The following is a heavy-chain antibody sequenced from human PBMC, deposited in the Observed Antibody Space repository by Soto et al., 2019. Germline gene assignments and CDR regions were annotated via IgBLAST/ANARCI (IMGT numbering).Heavy chain of an antibody. D-gene: IGHD3-22*01. Sequence: QVQLVQSGAEVKKPGSSVKVSCKASGGTFSSYTISWVRQAPGQGLEWMGRIIPILGIANYAQKFQGRVTITEDKSTSPAYMELSSLRSEDTAVYYCVKGDSCGYYSFYHWGQGTLVTVSS. J-gene: IGHJ4*02. V-gene: IGHV1-69*02. CDR2: IIPILGIA. CDR1: GGTFSSYT. CDR3: VKGDSCGYYSFYH.